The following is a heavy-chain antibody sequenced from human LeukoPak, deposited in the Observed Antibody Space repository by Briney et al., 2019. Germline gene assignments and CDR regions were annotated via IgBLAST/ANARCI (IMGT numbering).Heavy chain of an antibody. CDR3: ARGGGRRDGYSGWFDP. V-gene: IGHV3-66*01. CDR1: GFTVSSNY. J-gene: IGHJ5*02. D-gene: IGHD5-24*01. Sequence: GGSLRLSCAASGFTVSSNYMSWVRQAPGKGLEWVSVIYSGGSTYYADSVKGRFTISRDNSKNTLYLQMNSLRAEDTAVYYCARGGGRRDGYSGWFDPWGQGTLVTVSS. CDR2: IYSGGST.